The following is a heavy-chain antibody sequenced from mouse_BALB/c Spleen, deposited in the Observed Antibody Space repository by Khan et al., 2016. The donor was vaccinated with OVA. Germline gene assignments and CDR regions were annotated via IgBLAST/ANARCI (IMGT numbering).Heavy chain of an antibody. J-gene: IGHJ3*01. CDR2: IDPFNGGT. D-gene: IGHD2-2*01. CDR3: SRHGYVAWFAY. CDR1: GYSFTSYY. V-gene: IGHV1S135*01. Sequence: EVQLKQSGPELMKPGASVKISCKASGYSFTSYYIHWVKQSHGKSLEWIGYIDPFNGGTSYNPKFKGKATLTVDQSSSTAYMHLSILTSDESAVYSCSRHGYVAWFAYWGQGTLVTVSA.